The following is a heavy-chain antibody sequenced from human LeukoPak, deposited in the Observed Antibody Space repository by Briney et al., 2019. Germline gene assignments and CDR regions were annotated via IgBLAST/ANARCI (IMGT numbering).Heavy chain of an antibody. CDR3: ARGSGYSYGLPGGY. V-gene: IGHV3-33*01. CDR2: IWYDGSNK. J-gene: IGHJ4*02. Sequence: GGSLRLSCAASGFTFSSYGMHWVRQAPGKGLEWVAVIWYDGSNKYYADSVKGRFTISRDNSKNSLYLQMNSLRAEDTAVYYCARGSGYSYGLPGGYWGQGTLVTVSS. CDR1: GFTFSSYG. D-gene: IGHD5-18*01.